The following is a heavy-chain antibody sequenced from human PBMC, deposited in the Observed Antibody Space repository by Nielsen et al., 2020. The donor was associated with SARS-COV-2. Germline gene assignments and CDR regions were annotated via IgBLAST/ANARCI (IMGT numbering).Heavy chain of an antibody. CDR1: GDSVSSHDW. CDR3: ASSYDILTGYYADY. V-gene: IGHV4-4*02. J-gene: IGHJ4*02. CDR2: VSHSGST. D-gene: IGHD3-9*01. Sequence: SETLSLTCAVSGDSVSSHDWWTWVRQSPGQGLEWIGEVSHSGSTNYNPSLKSRVTISVDTSKNQFSLKLSSVTAADTAVYYCASSYDILTGYYADYWGQGTLVTVSS.